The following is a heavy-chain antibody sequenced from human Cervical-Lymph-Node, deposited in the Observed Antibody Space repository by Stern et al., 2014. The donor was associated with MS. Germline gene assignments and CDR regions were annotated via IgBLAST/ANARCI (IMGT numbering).Heavy chain of an antibody. CDR3: ARELAARRLDS. J-gene: IGHJ5*01. CDR1: GFSVTTAY. CDR2: IEVVGKT. Sequence: VQLVQSGGTLVQPGGSLRLSCEVAGFSVTTAYMTWVRQAPGKGLEWVSLIEVVGKTHYSDSVKGRFSISRVTSKNAVSLEMNNLRVDDTAVYFCARELAARRLDSWGQGTLVLVSS. V-gene: IGHV3-66*01. D-gene: IGHD6-6*01.